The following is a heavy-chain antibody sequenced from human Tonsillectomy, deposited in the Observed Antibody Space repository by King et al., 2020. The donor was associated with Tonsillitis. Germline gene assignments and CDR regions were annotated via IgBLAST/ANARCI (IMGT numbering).Heavy chain of an antibody. Sequence: QLVQSGAEVKKPGSSVKVSCKASGDTFSSYAVNWVRQAPGQGLEWMGRIIPILGIANYAQKFQGRVTITADKSTSTAYMELSSLRSEDTAVYYCARDEKEMDTIRVKRGQTWGQGTLVTVSS. D-gene: IGHD5-24*01. CDR1: GDTFSSYA. CDR3: ARDEKEMDTIRVKRGQT. J-gene: IGHJ5*02. CDR2: IIPILGIA. V-gene: IGHV1-69*04.